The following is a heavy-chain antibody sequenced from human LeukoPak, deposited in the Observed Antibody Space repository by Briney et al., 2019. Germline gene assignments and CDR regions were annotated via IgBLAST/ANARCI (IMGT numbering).Heavy chain of an antibody. CDR2: ISSSSSYI. V-gene: IGHV3-21*04. D-gene: IGHD1-26*01. J-gene: IGHJ4*02. CDR1: GFTFSSYS. Sequence: PGGSLRLSCAASGFTFSSYSMNWVRQAPGKGLEWVSSISSSSSYIYYADSVKGRFTISRDNSKNTLYLQMNSLRAEDTAVYYCAKAHRGSYSDYWGQGTLVTVSS. CDR3: AKAHRGSYSDY.